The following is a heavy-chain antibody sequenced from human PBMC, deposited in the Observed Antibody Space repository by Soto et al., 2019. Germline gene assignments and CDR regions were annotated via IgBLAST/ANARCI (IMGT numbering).Heavy chain of an antibody. CDR2: IIPIFGTA. Sequence: GASVKVSCKASGGTFSSYAISWVRQAPGQGLEWMGGIIPIFGTANYAQKFQGRVTITADESTGTAYMELSSLRSEDTAVYYCARVKSEYSSSPPEDYWGQGTLVTVSS. D-gene: IGHD6-6*01. J-gene: IGHJ4*02. CDR3: ARVKSEYSSSPPEDY. V-gene: IGHV1-69*13. CDR1: GGTFSSYA.